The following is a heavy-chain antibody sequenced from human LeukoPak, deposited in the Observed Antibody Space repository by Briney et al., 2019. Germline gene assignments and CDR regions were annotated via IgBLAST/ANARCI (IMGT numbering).Heavy chain of an antibody. CDR2: ISGSGGST. J-gene: IGHJ4*02. Sequence: GGSLRLSCAASGFTFSSYAMSWVRQAPGKGLEWVSAISGSGGSTYYADSVKGRFTISRDNAKNSLYLQMNSLRAEDTAVYYCARSRIDYDSSLNFDYWGQGTLVTVSS. D-gene: IGHD3-22*01. CDR1: GFTFSSYA. V-gene: IGHV3-23*01. CDR3: ARSRIDYDSSLNFDY.